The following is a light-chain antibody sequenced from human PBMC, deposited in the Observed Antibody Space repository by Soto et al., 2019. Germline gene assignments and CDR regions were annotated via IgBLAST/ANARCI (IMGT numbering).Light chain of an antibody. CDR3: EHYYTYPWT. Sequence: AIRMTQSPSSLSASTGDRVTITCRASQDIRDYLVWYQQKPGKAPKVLIHAASTLQGGVSSRFSGSRSGTDFTLTINRLQPEDFATYYCEHYYTYPWTFGQGTKVEV. V-gene: IGKV1-8*01. J-gene: IGKJ1*01. CDR2: AAS. CDR1: QDIRDY.